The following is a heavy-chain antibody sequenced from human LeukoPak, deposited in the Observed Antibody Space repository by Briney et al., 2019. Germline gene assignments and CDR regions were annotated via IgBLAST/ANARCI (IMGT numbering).Heavy chain of an antibody. D-gene: IGHD2-2*01. CDR2: INPNSGGT. Sequence: ASVKVSCKASGYTFTGYYMHWVRQAPGQGLEWMGWINPNSGGTNYAQKFQGRVTMTRDTSISTAYMELSRPRSDDTAVYYCARAWVGDIVVVPAANWFDPWGQGTLVTVSS. CDR1: GYTFTGYY. V-gene: IGHV1-2*02. CDR3: ARAWVGDIVVVPAANWFDP. J-gene: IGHJ5*02.